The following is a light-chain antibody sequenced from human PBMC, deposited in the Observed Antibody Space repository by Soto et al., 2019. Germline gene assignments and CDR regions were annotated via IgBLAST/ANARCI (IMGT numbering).Light chain of an antibody. V-gene: IGKV1-5*03. CDR2: RAS. Sequence: DIQMTQSPPTLSASVGDRVTITCRASQRISSWLAWYQQKAGKAPKLLISRASTLESGVPSRFSGSGSGAGFALTISRLQLDDFATDSGHQYNSDLYTFGQETKLQI. CDR1: QRISSW. CDR3: HQYNSDLYT. J-gene: IGKJ2*01.